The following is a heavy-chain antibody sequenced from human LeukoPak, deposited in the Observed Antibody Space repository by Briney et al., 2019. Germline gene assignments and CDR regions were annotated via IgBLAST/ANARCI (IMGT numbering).Heavy chain of an antibody. J-gene: IGHJ3*02. CDR3: ARGDFGETNTAFDI. CDR2: INPNSANT. V-gene: IGHV1-8*03. D-gene: IGHD4-17*01. CDR1: GYTFTDYD. Sequence: ASVKVSCTTSGYTFTDYDIHWVRQAPGQGLECMGWINPNSANTNYAQKLQGRVTFTRDTSLSIAYMELSSLTSEDAAVYFCARGDFGETNTAFDIWGQGTLVAVSS.